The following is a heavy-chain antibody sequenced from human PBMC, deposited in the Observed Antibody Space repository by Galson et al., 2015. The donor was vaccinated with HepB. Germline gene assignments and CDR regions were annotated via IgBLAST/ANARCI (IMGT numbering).Heavy chain of an antibody. D-gene: IGHD3-16*01. J-gene: IGHJ6*02. V-gene: IGHV1-3*01. CDR1: GYTFTSYA. Sequence: SVKVSCKASGYTFTSYAMHWVRQAPGQRLEWMGWINAGNGNTKYSQKFQGRVTITRDTSASTAYMELSSLRSEDTAVYYCAREVGVTFGGVRGYYYGMDVWGQGTTVTVSS. CDR3: AREVGVTFGGVRGYYYGMDV. CDR2: INAGNGNT.